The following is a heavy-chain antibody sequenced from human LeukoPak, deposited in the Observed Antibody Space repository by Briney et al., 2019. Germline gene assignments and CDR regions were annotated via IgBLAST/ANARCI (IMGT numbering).Heavy chain of an antibody. V-gene: IGHV3-15*01. Sequence: GGSLRLSCAASGFTFSNAWMSWVRQAPGKGREWGGRIKSKTEGGTTDYAASVKGRFTISRDESKNTLYLQMNSVKTEYTSVYYYSTETLDYDSSGYYGGGFDYWGQGTLVTVSS. CDR1: GFTFSNAW. CDR2: IKSKTEGGTT. D-gene: IGHD3-22*01. CDR3: STETLDYDSSGYYGGGFDY. J-gene: IGHJ4*02.